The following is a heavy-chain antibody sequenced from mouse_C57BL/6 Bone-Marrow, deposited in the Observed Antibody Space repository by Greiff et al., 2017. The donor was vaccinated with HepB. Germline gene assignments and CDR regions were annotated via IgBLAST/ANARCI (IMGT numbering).Heavy chain of an antibody. CDR2: IYPGSGNT. D-gene: IGHD1-1*01. CDR1: GYTFTDYY. CDR3: ARGEILLWYFDV. J-gene: IGHJ1*03. V-gene: IGHV1-76*01. Sequence: VQLQQSGAELVRPGASVKLSCKASGYTFTDYYINWVKQRPGQGLEWIARIYPGSGNTYYNEKFKGKATLTAEKSSSTAYMQLSSLTSEDSAVYFCARGEILLWYFDVWGTGTTVTVSS.